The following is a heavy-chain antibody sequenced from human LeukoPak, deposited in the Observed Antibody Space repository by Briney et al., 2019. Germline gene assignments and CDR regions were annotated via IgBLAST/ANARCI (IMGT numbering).Heavy chain of an antibody. CDR1: GYSFASYW. D-gene: IGHD4-23*01. J-gene: IGHJ2*01. V-gene: IGHV5-51*01. Sequence: HGESLETSCKGSGYSFASYWIAWVRQMPGKGLESMGIIYPGDSDSRYSPSFQGQVTISADKSISTAYLQWSSLKASDTAMYYCARSQGNSGNRYFDLWGRGALVTVSS. CDR3: ARSQGNSGNRYFDL. CDR2: IYPGDSDS.